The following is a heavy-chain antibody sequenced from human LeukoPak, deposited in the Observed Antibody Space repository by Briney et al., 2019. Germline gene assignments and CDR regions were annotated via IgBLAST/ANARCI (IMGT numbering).Heavy chain of an antibody. J-gene: IGHJ5*01. D-gene: IGHD4-17*01. Sequence: SQTLSLTCSVSGGSISRSDYYWSWIRQPPGKGLEWIGYIYYSGITYYNPSLKSRVTISVDTSKNQFSLKLSSVTAADTAVYYCARGGGGSSTATTYWFDSWGQGTLVTVSS. CDR1: GGSISRSDYY. CDR3: ARGGGGSSTATTYWFDS. V-gene: IGHV4-30-4*01. CDR2: IYYSGIT.